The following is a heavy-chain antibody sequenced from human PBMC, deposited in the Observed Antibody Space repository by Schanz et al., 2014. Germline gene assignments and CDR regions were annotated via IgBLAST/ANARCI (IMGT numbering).Heavy chain of an antibody. CDR2: ISSGGGST. CDR1: GFSFTTYA. CDR3: AKTPREYCNYDSSPNWFDS. D-gene: IGHD2-15*01. Sequence: EVQLLESGGGLVQPGGSLRLSCASSGFSFTTYAMSWVRQAPGKGLEWVSSISSGGGSTYYADSVKGRFTISRDNSKNTLYLQMNSLRAEDTAVYYCAKTPREYCNYDSSPNWFDSWGQGTLVTASS. V-gene: IGHV3-23*01. J-gene: IGHJ5*01.